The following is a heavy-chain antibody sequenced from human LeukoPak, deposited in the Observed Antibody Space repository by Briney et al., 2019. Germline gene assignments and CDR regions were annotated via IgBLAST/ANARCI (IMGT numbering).Heavy chain of an antibody. CDR2: IYYSGST. D-gene: IGHD3-22*01. CDR3: ARQIKYYYDSSGYSNPVIAFDI. V-gene: IGHV4-59*08. J-gene: IGHJ3*02. Sequence: SETLSLTCTVSGGSISSYYWSWVRQPPGKGLEWIGYIYYSGSTNYNPSLKSRVTISVDTSKKQFSLKLSSVTAADTAVYYCARQIKYYYDSSGYSNPVIAFDIWGQGTMVTVSS. CDR1: GGSISSYY.